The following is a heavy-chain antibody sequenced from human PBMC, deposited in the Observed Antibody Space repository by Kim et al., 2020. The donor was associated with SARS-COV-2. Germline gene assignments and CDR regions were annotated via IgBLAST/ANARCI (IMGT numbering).Heavy chain of an antibody. CDR2: IWVDGTT. J-gene: IGHJ4*02. CDR3: TRDVLAGYWN. D-gene: IGHD2-21*01. Sequence: GGSLRLSCAAFGFSVSSRYMTWVRQAPGKGLEWVSVIWVDGTTYYAASVMGRFTISRDNAKNTLYLQMNSLRAEDTAVYYCTRDVLAGYWNWGQGTLVTVSS. V-gene: IGHV3-53*01. CDR1: GFSVSSRY.